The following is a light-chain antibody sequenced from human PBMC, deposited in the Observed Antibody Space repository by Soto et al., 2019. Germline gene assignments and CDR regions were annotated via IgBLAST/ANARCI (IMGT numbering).Light chain of an antibody. CDR3: QKDQSLPVY. J-gene: IGKJ5*01. CDR1: QDIGSW. Sequence: IHITQSPSSVSSSVGDRVTITCLSSQDIGSWFAWYQQKPGKVPKLMIYAASILQSGVPSRFSGSGSGKDLTITINNLPPEDFEPYYCQKDQSLPVYFRQGTRL. CDR2: AAS. V-gene: IGKV1D-12*01.